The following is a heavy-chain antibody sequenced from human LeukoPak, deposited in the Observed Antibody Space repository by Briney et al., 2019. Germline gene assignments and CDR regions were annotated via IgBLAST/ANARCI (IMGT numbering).Heavy chain of an antibody. CDR3: ARGGGGQQLVHRLWFDP. V-gene: IGHV5-51*01. CDR2: IYPGDSDT. CDR1: GYSFTSHW. D-gene: IGHD6-13*01. Sequence: GESLKISCKGSGYSFTSHWIAWVRQMPGKGLEWMGIIYPGDSDTKYSPSFQGQVTISADKSISTAYLQWSSLKASDTAMYYCARGGGGQQLVHRLWFDPWGQGTLVTVSS. J-gene: IGHJ5*02.